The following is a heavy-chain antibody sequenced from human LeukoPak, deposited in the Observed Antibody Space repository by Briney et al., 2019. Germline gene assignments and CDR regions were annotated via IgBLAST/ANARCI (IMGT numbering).Heavy chain of an antibody. J-gene: IGHJ4*02. V-gene: IGHV3-30*02. Sequence: GGSLRLSCAASGFTFSNYGMHWVRQAPGKGLEWVAFIRYDGSNKYYADSVKGRFTISRDNSKNTLYLQMNSLRAEDTAVYYCAKDPYSSSSGYFDYGGQGTLVTVSS. CDR1: GFTFSNYG. D-gene: IGHD6-6*01. CDR2: IRYDGSNK. CDR3: AKDPYSSSSGYFDY.